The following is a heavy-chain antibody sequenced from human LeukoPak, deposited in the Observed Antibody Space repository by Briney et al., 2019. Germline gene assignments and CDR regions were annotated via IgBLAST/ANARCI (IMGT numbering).Heavy chain of an antibody. CDR2: IYYSGST. V-gene: IGHV4-59*01. CDR1: GGSLSSYY. D-gene: IGHD2-2*02. CDR3: ARAHLDCSSTSCYSLEFDY. J-gene: IGHJ4*02. Sequence: SETLSLTCTVSGGSLSSYYWSWIRQPPGKGLEWIGYIYYSGSTNYNPSLKSRVTITVDTSKNQFSLKLSSVTAADTAVYYCARAHLDCSSTSCYSLEFDYWGQGTLVTVSS.